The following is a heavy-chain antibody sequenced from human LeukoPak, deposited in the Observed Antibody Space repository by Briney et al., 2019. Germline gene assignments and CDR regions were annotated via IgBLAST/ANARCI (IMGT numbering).Heavy chain of an antibody. CDR3: AKRGVVIRVVLVGLHKEAYYFDS. V-gene: IGHV3-23*01. D-gene: IGHD1-26*01. CDR2: ISDSGRST. CDR1: GITPSNYG. Sequence: GGSLRLSCVVSGITPSNYGTSWVRQAPGKGLEWVAGISDSGRSTYYANSVKGRFTISRDNPKNTLYLQMNSLRAEDTAVYFCAKRGVVIRVVLVGLHKEAYYFDSWGQGALVTVSS. J-gene: IGHJ4*02.